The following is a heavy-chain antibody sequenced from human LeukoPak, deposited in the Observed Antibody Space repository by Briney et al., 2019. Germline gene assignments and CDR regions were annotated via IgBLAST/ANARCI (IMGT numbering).Heavy chain of an antibody. Sequence: PGRSLRLSCAASGFTFSSYAMHWVRQAPGKGLEWVAVISYDGSNKYYADSVKGRFTISRDNSKNTLYLQMNSLRAEDTAVYYCARYDMTYNPFDYWGQGTLVTVSS. CDR3: ARYDMTYNPFDY. CDR1: GFTFSSYA. D-gene: IGHD1-14*01. V-gene: IGHV3-30-3*01. J-gene: IGHJ4*02. CDR2: ISYDGSNK.